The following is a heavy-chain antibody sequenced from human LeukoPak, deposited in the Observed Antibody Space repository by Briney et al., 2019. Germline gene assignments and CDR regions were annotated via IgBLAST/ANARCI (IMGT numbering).Heavy chain of an antibody. CDR2: ITHSGST. Sequence: PSETLSLTCAVYGGSFSGYYWSWIRQPPGKGLEWIGEITHSGSTNYNPSLKSRVTISVDTSKNQFSLKLSSVTAADTAVYYCARDPISSTSLNYYYYMDVWGKGTTVTVSS. J-gene: IGHJ6*03. V-gene: IGHV4-34*01. CDR1: GGSFSGYY. CDR3: ARDPISSTSLNYYYYMDV. D-gene: IGHD2-2*01.